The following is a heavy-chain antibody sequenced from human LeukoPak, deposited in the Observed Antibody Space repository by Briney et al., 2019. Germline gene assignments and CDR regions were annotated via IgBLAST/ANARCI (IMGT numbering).Heavy chain of an antibody. CDR3: ARAYYDSSGYYFFYY. Sequence: ASVKVSRKASGYTFTGYYIHWVRQAPGQGLEWMGWINPHSGGTNYAQKFQGGVTMTRDTSITTAYMELSSLRSDDTAVYYCARAYYDSSGYYFFYYWGQGTLGTVSS. V-gene: IGHV1-2*02. D-gene: IGHD3-22*01. J-gene: IGHJ4*02. CDR2: INPHSGGT. CDR1: GYTFTGYY.